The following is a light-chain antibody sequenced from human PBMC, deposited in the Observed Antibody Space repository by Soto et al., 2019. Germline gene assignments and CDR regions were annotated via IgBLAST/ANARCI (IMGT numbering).Light chain of an antibody. V-gene: IGLV2-11*01. CDR1: SSDVGGYNY. Sequence: QSALTQPRSVSGSPGQSVTISCTGTSSDVGGYNYVSWYQQHPGKAPKLMIYDVSQRPSGVPDRFSGSKSGNTASLTISGLQAEDEAYYYCCACAGSHFLLGGGTKLTVL. J-gene: IGLJ2*01. CDR2: DVS. CDR3: CACAGSHFL.